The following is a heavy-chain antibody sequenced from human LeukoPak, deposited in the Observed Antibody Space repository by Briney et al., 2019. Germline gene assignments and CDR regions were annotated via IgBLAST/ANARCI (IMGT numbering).Heavy chain of an antibody. V-gene: IGHV1-2*02. Sequence: GAPVKVSCRASGYTFTGYYMHWVRQAPGQGLEWMGWINPNSGGTNYAQKFQGRVTMTRDASISTAYMELSRLRSDDAAVYYCARVGSPWGYYDSSGYFDYWGQGTLVTVSS. D-gene: IGHD3-22*01. CDR3: ARVGSPWGYYDSSGYFDY. CDR2: INPNSGGT. J-gene: IGHJ4*02. CDR1: GYTFTGYY.